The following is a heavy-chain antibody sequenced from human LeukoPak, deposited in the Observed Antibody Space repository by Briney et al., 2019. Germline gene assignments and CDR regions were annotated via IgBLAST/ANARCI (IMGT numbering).Heavy chain of an antibody. CDR2: ISSSGSTL. J-gene: IGHJ4*02. V-gene: IGHV3-48*03. Sequence: GGSLRLSCAASGFTFSSYEMNWVRQAPGKGLEWVSYISSSGSTLYYADSVKGRFTISRDNGKNSLYLQMNSLRAEDTAVYYCARDQYCSGGSCNYGGDYFDYWGQGTLVTVSS. D-gene: IGHD2-15*01. CDR1: GFTFSSYE. CDR3: ARDQYCSGGSCNYGGDYFDY.